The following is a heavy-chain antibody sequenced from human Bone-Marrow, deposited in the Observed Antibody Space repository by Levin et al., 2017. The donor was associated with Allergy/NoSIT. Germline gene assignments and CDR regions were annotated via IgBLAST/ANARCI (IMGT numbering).Heavy chain of an antibody. V-gene: IGHV4-61*02. J-gene: IGHJ5*02. CDR2: IHTSGSI. CDR1: GGSISSGNNH. CDR3: ARREWFGDKGWFDP. D-gene: IGHD3-10*01. Sequence: SETLSLTCTVSGGSISSGNNHWTWIRQPAGKGLEWIGRIHTSGSIIYNPSLKSRVTITIDTSKNQFSLKLSSVTAADTAVYYCARREWFGDKGWFDPWGQGTLVTVSS.